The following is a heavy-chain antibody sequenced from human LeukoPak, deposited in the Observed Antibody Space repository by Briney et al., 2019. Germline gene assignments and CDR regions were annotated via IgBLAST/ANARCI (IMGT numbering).Heavy chain of an antibody. CDR3: ARAPMATSPPYFDY. CDR1: GYTFTSYG. D-gene: IGHD5-24*01. J-gene: IGHJ4*02. CDR2: ISAYNGNT. V-gene: IGHV1-18*01. Sequence: GASVKVSCKASGYTFTSYGISWVRQAPGQGLEWMGWISAYNGNTNYAQKLQGRVTMTTDTSTSTAYMELRSLRSEDTAVYYCARAPMATSPPYFDYWGQGTLVTVSS.